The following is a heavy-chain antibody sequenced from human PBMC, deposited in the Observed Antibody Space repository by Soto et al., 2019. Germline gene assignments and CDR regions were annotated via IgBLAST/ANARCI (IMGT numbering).Heavy chain of an antibody. CDR3: ARAPKLLWFGELLSYYYYMDV. V-gene: IGHV1-46*01. J-gene: IGHJ6*03. CDR2: INPSGGST. D-gene: IGHD3-10*01. CDR1: GYTLTSYY. Sequence: GASVKVSCKASGYTLTSYYMHWVRQAPGQGLEWMGIINPSGGSTSYAQKFQGRVTMTRDTSTSTVSLKLSSVTAADTAVYYCARAPKLLWFGELLSYYYYMDVWGKGTTVTVSS.